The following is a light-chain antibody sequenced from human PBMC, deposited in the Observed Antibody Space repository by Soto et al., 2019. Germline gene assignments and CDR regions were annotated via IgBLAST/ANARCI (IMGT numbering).Light chain of an antibody. CDR1: QAISTY. J-gene: IGKJ4*01. CDR3: QQLDSCPLT. V-gene: IGKV1-9*01. CDR2: AAS. Sequence: DIQLTQSPSFLSASVGDRVTITCRASQAISTYLSWFQQKPGKAPKLLIYAASTLQSGVPSRFSGGGSGTEFTLTINSLQPEDFATYYCQQLDSCPLTFAGGTRVEIK.